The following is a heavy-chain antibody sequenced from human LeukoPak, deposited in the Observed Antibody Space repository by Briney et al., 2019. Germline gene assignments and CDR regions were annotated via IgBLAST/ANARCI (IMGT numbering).Heavy chain of an antibody. V-gene: IGHV5-51*01. CDR2: TYPGDSDT. CDR3: ARSGYSGYGIDY. D-gene: IGHD5-12*01. J-gene: IGHJ4*02. Sequence: GESLKISCKGSGYSFTTSWIGWVRQMPGKGLEWMGITYPGDSDTIYSPSFRGQVTISADKSIDTAYLQWSGLKASDTAMYYCARSGYSGYGIDYWGQGTLVTVSS. CDR1: GYSFTTSW.